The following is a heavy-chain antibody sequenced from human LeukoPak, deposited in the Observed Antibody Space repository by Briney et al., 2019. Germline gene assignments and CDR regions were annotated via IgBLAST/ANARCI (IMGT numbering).Heavy chain of an antibody. CDR1: GFMFYMYA. D-gene: IGHD2/OR15-2a*01. CDR3: ARGIIGAFDI. CDR2: ISYDGSNK. V-gene: IGHV3-30*04. Sequence: TGGSLRLSCETSGFMFYMYAIHWVRQAPGKGLEWVAVISYDGSNKYYADSVKGRFTISRDNSKNTLYLQMNSLRAEDTAVYYCARGIIGAFDIWGQGTMVTVSS. J-gene: IGHJ3*02.